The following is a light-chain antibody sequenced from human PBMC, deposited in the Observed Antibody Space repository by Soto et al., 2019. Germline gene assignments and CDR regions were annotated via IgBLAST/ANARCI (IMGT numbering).Light chain of an antibody. Sequence: VVMTQSPLSLPVTPGQPASISCRSSQSLVNGDGNTYLSRFQQRPGQSPRRLIYKVSDRDSGVPDRFSGSESGTDFTLKISRVEAEDVGVYFCMQATPWPYTFGQGTKLEIK. CDR2: KVS. CDR3: MQATPWPYT. V-gene: IGKV2-30*01. CDR1: QSLVNGDGNTY. J-gene: IGKJ2*01.